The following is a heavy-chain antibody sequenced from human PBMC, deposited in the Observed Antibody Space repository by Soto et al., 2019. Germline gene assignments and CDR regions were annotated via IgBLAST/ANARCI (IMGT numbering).Heavy chain of an antibody. CDR1: GFTFSDYY. CDR3: ASSLGFRDWEGFDY. V-gene: IGHV3-11*05. J-gene: IGHJ4*02. D-gene: IGHD3-16*01. Sequence: QVQLVESGGGLVKPGGSLRLSCAASGFTFSDYYMSWIRQAPGKGLEWVSYISSSSSYTNYADSVKGRFTISRDNAKNSRYLQMNSLRAEDTAVYYCASSLGFRDWEGFDYWGQGTLVTVSS. CDR2: ISSSSSYT.